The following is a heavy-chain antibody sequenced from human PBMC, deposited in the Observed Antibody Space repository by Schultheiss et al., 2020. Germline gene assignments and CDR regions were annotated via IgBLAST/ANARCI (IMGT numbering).Heavy chain of an antibody. J-gene: IGHJ6*02. CDR1: GFTFSNAW. V-gene: IGHV3-15*01. D-gene: IGHD3-10*01. CDR3: TTASFGELHYYYYYYGMDV. CDR2: IKSKTDGGTT. Sequence: GGSLRLSCAASGFTFSNAWMSWVRQAPGKGLEWVGRIKSKTDGGTTDYAAPVKGRFTISRDDSKNTLYLQMNSLKTEDTAVYYCTTASFGELHYYYYYYGMDVWGQGTTVTVSS.